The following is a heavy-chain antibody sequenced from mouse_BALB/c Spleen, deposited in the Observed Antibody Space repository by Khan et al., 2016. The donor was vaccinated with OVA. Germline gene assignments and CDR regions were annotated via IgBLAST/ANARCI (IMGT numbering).Heavy chain of an antibody. D-gene: IGHD4-1*01. Sequence: VQLQQSGTVLARPGASVKMSCKASGYTFTSYWIHWIQQRPGQGLEWIGDIYPGNTDTNYNQKVKGKAKLTAVTSTSTAYMELSSLTNEDSAFYYSTRSNWDVDWFAYWGQGTLVTVSA. CDR2: IYPGNTDT. J-gene: IGHJ3*01. CDR1: GYTFTSYW. V-gene: IGHV1-5*01. CDR3: TRSNWDVDWFAY.